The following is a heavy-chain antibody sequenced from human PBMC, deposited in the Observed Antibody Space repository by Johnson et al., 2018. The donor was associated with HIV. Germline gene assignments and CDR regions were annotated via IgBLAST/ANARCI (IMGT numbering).Heavy chain of an antibody. CDR1: GFTVSNNY. J-gene: IGHJ3*02. D-gene: IGHD1-26*01. Sequence: VQLVESGGDFVQPGGSLRLSCAASGFTVSNNYVSWVRQAPGKGLEWVSVIYASGDTYHAASVKGRFTISRDNSKNTVYLQMSSLRVEDTAIYHCARDLMVGPTRTGSFDIWGQGTMVTVSS. CDR2: IYASGDT. CDR3: ARDLMVGPTRTGSFDI. V-gene: IGHV3-66*02.